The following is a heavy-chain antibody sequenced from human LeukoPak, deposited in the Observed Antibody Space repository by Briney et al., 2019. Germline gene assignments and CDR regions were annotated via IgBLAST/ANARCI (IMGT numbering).Heavy chain of an antibody. J-gene: IGHJ4*02. CDR1: GFTFSSYS. CDR2: ISSSSSYI. V-gene: IGHV3-21*01. D-gene: IGHD3-22*01. CDR3: AREAHYDSSGYYYTGSLDY. Sequence: GGSLRLSCAASGFTFSSYSMNWVRQAPGKGLEWVSSISSSSSYIYYADSVKGRFTISRDNAKNSLYLQMNSLIAEDTAVYYCAREAHYDSSGYYYTGSLDYWGQGTLVTVSS.